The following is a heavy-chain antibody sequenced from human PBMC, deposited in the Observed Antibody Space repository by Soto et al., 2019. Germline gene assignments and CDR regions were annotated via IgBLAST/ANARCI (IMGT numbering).Heavy chain of an antibody. Sequence: GGSLRLSCAVSGFTFTRHSMNWVRQAPGKGLEWVSSISSTTNYIYYGDSMKGRFTISRDNAKNTLYLEMNSLRAEDTAVYYCARESEDRIYNLDQWGQVTVVSVYS. V-gene: IGHV3-21*06. CDR2: ISSTTNYI. D-gene: IGHD4-4*01. J-gene: IGHJ4*02. CDR1: GFTFTRHS. CDR3: ARESEDRIYNLDQ.